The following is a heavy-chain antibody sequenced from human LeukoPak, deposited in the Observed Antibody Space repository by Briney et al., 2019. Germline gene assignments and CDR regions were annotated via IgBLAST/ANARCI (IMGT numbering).Heavy chain of an antibody. Sequence: PSGTLSLTCGVSGGSISSTNWWSWVRQPPGQGLEWIGEISLTGRTNYNPSLNSRVTMSLDESKNQLSLNLTSVTAADTAVYYCARDSGPYSSGWYFDYWGQGTLVTVSS. CDR1: GGSISSTNW. CDR3: ARDSGPYSSGWYFDY. CDR2: ISLTGRT. V-gene: IGHV4-4*02. D-gene: IGHD6-19*01. J-gene: IGHJ4*02.